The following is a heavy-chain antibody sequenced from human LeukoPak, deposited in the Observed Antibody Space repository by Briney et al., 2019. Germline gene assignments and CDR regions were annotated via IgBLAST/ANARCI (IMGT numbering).Heavy chain of an antibody. D-gene: IGHD2-2*01. J-gene: IGHJ4*02. CDR1: GFTFSSYG. V-gene: IGHV3-30*02. Sequence: PGGSLRLSCAASGFTFSSYGLHWVRQALGKGLEWVAFIRYDGSNKYYAESVKGRFTISRDNSKNPLYLQMNSLRAEDTAVYYCAKDRSYQLLSGPDYWGQGTLVTVSS. CDR3: AKDRSYQLLSGPDY. CDR2: IRYDGSNK.